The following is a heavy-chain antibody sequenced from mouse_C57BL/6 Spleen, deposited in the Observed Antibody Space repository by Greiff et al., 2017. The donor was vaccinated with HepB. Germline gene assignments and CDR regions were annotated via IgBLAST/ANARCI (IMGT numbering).Heavy chain of an antibody. CDR1: GYTFTDYY. Sequence: VQLQQSGPELVKPGASVKISCKASGYTFTDYYMNWVKQSHGKSLEWIGDINPNNGGTSYNQKFKGKATLTVDKSSSTAYMELRSLTSEDSAVYYCARSAGVFDYWGQGTTLTVSS. D-gene: IGHD4-1*01. V-gene: IGHV1-26*01. CDR3: ARSAGVFDY. J-gene: IGHJ2*01. CDR2: INPNNGGT.